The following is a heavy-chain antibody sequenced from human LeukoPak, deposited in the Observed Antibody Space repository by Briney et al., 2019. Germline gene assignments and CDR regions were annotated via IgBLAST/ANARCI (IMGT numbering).Heavy chain of an antibody. Sequence: SVKVSCKASGGTFSSYAISWVRQAPGQGLGWMGGITPIFGIPNYAQKFQGRVTITADESTSTAYMELSSLRFEDTAVYYCARDSEHYYGLGNYYKYYYYMDVWGKGTTVTISS. CDR1: GGTFSSYA. D-gene: IGHD3-10*01. CDR2: ITPIFGIP. CDR3: ARDSEHYYGLGNYYKYYYYMDV. J-gene: IGHJ6*03. V-gene: IGHV1-69*13.